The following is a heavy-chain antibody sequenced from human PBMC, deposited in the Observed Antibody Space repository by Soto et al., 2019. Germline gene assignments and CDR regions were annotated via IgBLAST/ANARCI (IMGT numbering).Heavy chain of an antibody. CDR2: ISAYNGNT. CDR1: GYTFTSYG. V-gene: IGHV1-18*01. D-gene: IGHD5-12*01. CDR3: ARDPDGYSGYDPRPSFDY. J-gene: IGHJ4*02. Sequence: QVQLVQSGAEVKKPGASVKVSCKASGYTFTSYGISWVRQAPGQGLEWMGWISAYNGNTNYAQKLQGRVTMTTDTSTSTAYMELRSLRSDDTAVYYCARDPDGYSGYDPRPSFDYWGQGTLVTVSS.